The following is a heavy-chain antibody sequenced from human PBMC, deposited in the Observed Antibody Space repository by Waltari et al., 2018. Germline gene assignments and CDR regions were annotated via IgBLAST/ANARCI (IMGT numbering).Heavy chain of an antibody. CDR1: GGSISSSSYY. CDR2: IYYSGST. CDR3: ARGSVVVTDDAFDI. D-gene: IGHD2-21*01. J-gene: IGHJ3*02. Sequence: QLQLQESGPGLVKPSETLSLTCTVSGGSISSSSYYWGWIRQPPGKGLEWIGSIYYSGSTYYNPPLKSRVTISVDTSKNQFSLKLSSVTAADTAVYYCARGSVVVTDDAFDIWGQGTMVTVSS. V-gene: IGHV4-39*07.